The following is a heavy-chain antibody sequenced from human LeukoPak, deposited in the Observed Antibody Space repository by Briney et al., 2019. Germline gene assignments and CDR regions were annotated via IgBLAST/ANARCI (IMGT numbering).Heavy chain of an antibody. J-gene: IGHJ3*02. V-gene: IGHV4-34*01. CDR1: GGSFSGYY. Sequence: SETLSLTCAVYGGSFSGYYWSWIRQPPGKGLEWIGEINHSGSTNYNPSLKSRVTISVDTSKNQFSLRLSSVTAADTAVYYCARGGHSYGFKAFDIWGQGTKVTVSS. D-gene: IGHD5-18*01. CDR2: INHSGST. CDR3: ARGGHSYGFKAFDI.